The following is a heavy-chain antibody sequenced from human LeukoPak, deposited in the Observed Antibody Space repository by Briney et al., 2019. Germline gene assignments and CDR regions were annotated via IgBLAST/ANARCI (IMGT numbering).Heavy chain of an antibody. CDR2: ISSSGSTI. J-gene: IGHJ6*04. Sequence: PGGSLRLSCAASGFTFSSYEMNWVRQAPGKGLEWVSYISSSGSTIYYADSVKGRFTISRDNAKNTLYLQMNSLRAEDTAVYYCAREGIVVGDVWGKGTTVTISS. V-gene: IGHV3-48*03. CDR3: AREGIVVGDV. CDR1: GFTFSSYE. D-gene: IGHD2-2*01.